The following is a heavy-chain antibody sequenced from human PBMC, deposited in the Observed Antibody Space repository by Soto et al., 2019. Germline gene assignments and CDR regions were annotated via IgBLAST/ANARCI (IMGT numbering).Heavy chain of an antibody. J-gene: IGHJ5*02. CDR2: IYYSGST. CDR1: GGSISSSSYY. Sequence: PSETLSLTCTVSGGSISSSSYYWGWIRQPPGKRLEWIGSIYYSGSTYYNPSLKSRVTISVDTSKNHFSLKLSSVTAADTAVYYCARHDIVVVPATWEGWFDPWGQGTLVTVSS. V-gene: IGHV4-39*01. CDR3: ARHDIVVVPATWEGWFDP. D-gene: IGHD2-2*01.